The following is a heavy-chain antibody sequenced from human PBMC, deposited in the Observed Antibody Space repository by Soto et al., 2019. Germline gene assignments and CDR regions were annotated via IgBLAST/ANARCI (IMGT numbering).Heavy chain of an antibody. V-gene: IGHV4-34*01. CDR3: ARGRGTYYYGMDV. CDR2: IYYSGST. CDR1: GGSFSGYY. J-gene: IGHJ6*02. Sequence: SETLSLTCAVYGGSFSGYYWSWIRQHPGKGLEWIGYIYYSGSTNYNPSLKSRVTISVDTSKNQFSLKLSSVTAADTAAYYCARGRGTYYYGMDVWGQGTTVTVSS.